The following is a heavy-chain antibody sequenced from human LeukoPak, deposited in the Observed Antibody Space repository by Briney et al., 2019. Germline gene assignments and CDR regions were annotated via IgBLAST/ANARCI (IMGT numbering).Heavy chain of an antibody. CDR3: AKAGDSSGYYHFDY. Sequence: GGSLRLSCAASGFTFNNCAMGWVRQAPGKGLEWVSVISGSGGTTYYADSVKGDFTISRDNSKNTLHLQMNTLRAEDTAIYYCAKAGDSSGYYHFDYWGQGTLVTVSS. D-gene: IGHD3-22*01. CDR1: GFTFNNCA. CDR2: ISGSGGTT. V-gene: IGHV3-23*01. J-gene: IGHJ4*02.